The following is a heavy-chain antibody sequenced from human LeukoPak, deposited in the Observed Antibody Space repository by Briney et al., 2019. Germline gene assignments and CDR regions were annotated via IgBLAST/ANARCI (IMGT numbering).Heavy chain of an antibody. CDR1: GGSFSGYY. D-gene: IGHD3-3*01. V-gene: IGHV4-34*01. J-gene: IGHJ5*02. CDR3: ARDGDFWSGYRWFEP. Sequence: SETLSLTCAVYGGSFSGYYWSWIRQPPGKGLEWIGEINHSGSTNYNPSLKSRVTISVDTSKNQFSLKLSSVTAADTAVYYCARDGDFWSGYRWFEPWGQGTLVTVSS. CDR2: INHSGST.